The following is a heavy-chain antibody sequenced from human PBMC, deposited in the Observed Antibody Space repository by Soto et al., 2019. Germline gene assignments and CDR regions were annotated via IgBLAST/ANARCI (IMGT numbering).Heavy chain of an antibody. CDR1: GFTFSGSA. D-gene: IGHD3-10*01. J-gene: IGHJ6*02. V-gene: IGHV3-73*01. Sequence: GGSLRLSCAASGFTFSGSAMHWVRQASGKGLEWVGRIRSKANSYGTAYAASVKGRFTISRDDSKNTAYLQMNSLKTEDTAVYYCTSPRLWFGELPHPYRVDVWGQGTTVTVSS. CDR2: IRSKANSYGT. CDR3: TSPRLWFGELPHPYRVDV.